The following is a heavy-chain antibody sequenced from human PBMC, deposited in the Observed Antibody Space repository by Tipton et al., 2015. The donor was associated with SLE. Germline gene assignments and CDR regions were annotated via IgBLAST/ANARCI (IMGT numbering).Heavy chain of an antibody. D-gene: IGHD3-3*01. V-gene: IGHV4-31*03. CDR3: ARDNYWSGYAFDV. CDR1: GGSITSGGYF. J-gene: IGHJ3*01. Sequence: TLSLTCSVSGGSITSGGYFWTWIRQRPGKGLECIGYIYFTGDTYYNPSPRSRVTISLDTSENQFSLELSTLTAADTAVYYCARDNYWSGYAFDVWGQGATVTVSS. CDR2: IYFTGDT.